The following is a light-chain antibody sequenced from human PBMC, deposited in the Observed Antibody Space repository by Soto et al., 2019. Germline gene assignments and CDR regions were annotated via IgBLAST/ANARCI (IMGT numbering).Light chain of an antibody. V-gene: IGLV1-47*01. Sequence: QSVLTQPPSASGTPGQRVTISCSGSSSNIGSNYVYWYQQLPGTAPKLLIYRNNQRTSGVPDRFSGSKSGTSASLAISGLRSEDEAEYYCAAWDDSLSAHVVFGGGTKLTVL. CDR2: RNN. CDR1: SSNIGSNY. J-gene: IGLJ2*01. CDR3: AAWDDSLSAHVV.